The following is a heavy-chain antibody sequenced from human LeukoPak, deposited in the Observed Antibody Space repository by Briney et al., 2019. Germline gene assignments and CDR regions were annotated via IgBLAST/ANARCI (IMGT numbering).Heavy chain of an antibody. Sequence: GGSLRLSCAASGFTFSNFGMHWVRQAPGKGLEWVALIWSDGSNKYYADSVKGRFTISRDNSKNTLYLQMNSLRAEDTAVYYCARRRIAAAGPNDYWGQGTLVTVSS. CDR1: GFTFSNFG. V-gene: IGHV3-33*01. D-gene: IGHD6-13*01. CDR2: IWSDGSNK. J-gene: IGHJ4*02. CDR3: ARRRIAAAGPNDY.